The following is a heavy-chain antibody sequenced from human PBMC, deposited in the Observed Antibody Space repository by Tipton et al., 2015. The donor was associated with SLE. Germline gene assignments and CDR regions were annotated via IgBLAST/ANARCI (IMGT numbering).Heavy chain of an antibody. CDR3: ARRDGYSSIWNWFDP. V-gene: IGHV4-30-2*01. CDR1: GGSISSGGYS. J-gene: IGHJ5*02. CDR2: IYHSGST. D-gene: IGHD6-13*01. Sequence: TLSLTCAVSGGSISSGGYSWSWIRQPPGKGLEWIGYIYHSGSTYYSPSLRSRLTTSVDTSKNQFSLRLSSVTAADTAVYYCARRDGYSSIWNWFDPWGQGTLVTVSS.